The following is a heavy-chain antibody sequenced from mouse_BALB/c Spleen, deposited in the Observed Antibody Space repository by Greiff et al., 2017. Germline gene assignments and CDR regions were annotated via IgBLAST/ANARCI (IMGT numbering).Heavy chain of an antibody. J-gene: IGHJ4*01. CDR2: INPSNGRT. V-gene: IGHV1S81*02. D-gene: IGHD1-1*01. CDR3: ARSQNYGSSYGAMDY. CDR1: GYTFTSYW. Sequence: VQLQQPGAELVKPGASVKLSCKASGYTFTSYWMHWVKQRPGQGLEWIGEINPSNGRTNYNEKFKSKATLTVDKSSSTAYMQLSNLTSEDSAVYYCARSQNYGSSYGAMDYWGQGTSVTVSS.